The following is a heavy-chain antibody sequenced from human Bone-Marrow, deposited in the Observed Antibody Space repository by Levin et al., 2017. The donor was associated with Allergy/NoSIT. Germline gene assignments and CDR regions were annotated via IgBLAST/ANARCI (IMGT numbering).Heavy chain of an antibody. J-gene: IGHJ4*02. V-gene: IGHV3-15*01. D-gene: IGHD5-18*01. Sequence: GSLRLSCAASGFTFSNAWMSWVRQAPGKGLEWVGRIKSKTDGGTTDYAAPVKGRFTISRDDSKNTLYLQMNSLKTEDTAVYYCTTRGVDTAMVTSDYWGQGTLVTVSS. CDR3: TTRGVDTAMVTSDY. CDR1: GFTFSNAW. CDR2: IKSKTDGGTT.